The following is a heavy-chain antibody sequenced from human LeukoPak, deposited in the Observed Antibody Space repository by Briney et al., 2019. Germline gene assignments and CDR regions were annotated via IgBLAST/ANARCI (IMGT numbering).Heavy chain of an antibody. V-gene: IGHV3-21*01. D-gene: IGHD2-15*01. CDR3: ARGGLFKYFFDY. CDR2: ISSSSSYI. CDR1: GFTFSSYS. J-gene: IGHJ4*02. Sequence: GGSLRLSCAASGFTFSSYSMNWVRQAPGKGLEWVSSISSSSSYIYYADSVKGRFTISRDNAKNSLYLQMNSLRAEDTAVYYCARGGLFKYFFDYWGQGTPVTVSS.